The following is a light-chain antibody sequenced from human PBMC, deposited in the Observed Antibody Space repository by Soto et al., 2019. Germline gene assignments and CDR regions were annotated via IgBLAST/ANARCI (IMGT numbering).Light chain of an antibody. CDR3: SSFRRSSTSYV. V-gene: IGLV2-14*03. CDR2: DVS. CDR1: SSDIGDSNY. J-gene: IGLJ1*01. Sequence: QSALTQPASVSGSPGQSITISCTGTSSDIGDSNYVSWYQQHPGKAPKLVIYDVSNRPSGVSKRFSGSKSANTASLTISGLQAEDEADYYCSSFRRSSTSYVFGTGTKLTVL.